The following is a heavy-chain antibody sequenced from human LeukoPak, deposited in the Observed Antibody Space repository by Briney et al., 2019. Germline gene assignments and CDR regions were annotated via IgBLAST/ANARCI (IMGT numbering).Heavy chain of an antibody. Sequence: ASETLSLTCAVYGGSFSGYYWSWIRQPPGKGLEWIGEINHSGSTNYNPSLKSRVTISVDTSENQFSLKLSSVTAADTAVYYCARGRPRGYYKNYYFDYWGQGTLVTVSS. CDR2: INHSGST. CDR3: ARGRPRGYYKNYYFDY. V-gene: IGHV4-34*01. D-gene: IGHD1-26*01. J-gene: IGHJ4*02. CDR1: GGSFSGYY.